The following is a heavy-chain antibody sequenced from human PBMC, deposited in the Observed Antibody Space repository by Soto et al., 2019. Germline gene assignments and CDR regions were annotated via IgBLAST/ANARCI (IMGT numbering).Heavy chain of an antibody. Sequence: EVQLVQSGGALVQPGGSLRLSCAASGFTPSRLSMNWVRQAPGKGLEWISYINSAGSIIYYADSVKGRFTISRDNAKNSRYLQMNSLRAEDTAVYYCATGTDFGLLDNSNHALDIWGQGTMVTVSS. J-gene: IGHJ3*02. CDR3: ATGTDFGLLDNSNHALDI. CDR1: GFTPSRLS. D-gene: IGHD3-9*01. CDR2: INSAGSII. V-gene: IGHV3-48*01.